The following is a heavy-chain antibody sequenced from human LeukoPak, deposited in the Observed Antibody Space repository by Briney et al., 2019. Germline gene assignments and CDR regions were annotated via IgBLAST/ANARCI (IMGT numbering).Heavy chain of an antibody. J-gene: IGHJ2*01. V-gene: IGHV3-23*01. CDR2: ISDSGANT. CDR1: GLTFSTYA. Sequence: GGSLRLSCATSGLTFSTYAMSWVRQAPGKGLEWVSTISDSGANTYYADSVRGRFTISRDNSKNTLYLQKNSLRADDTAIYYCAKSMTLQWRGFFDLWGRGTHVTVPS. D-gene: IGHD6-19*01. CDR3: AKSMTLQWRGFFDL.